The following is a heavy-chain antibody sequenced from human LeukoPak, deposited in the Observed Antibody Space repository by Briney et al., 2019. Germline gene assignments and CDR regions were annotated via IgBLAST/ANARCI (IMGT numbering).Heavy chain of an antibody. CDR2: IYYSGST. Sequence: SETLSLTCTVSGGSITTYYWSWIRQPPGKGLEWIGYIYYSGSTNYNPSLKGRVTISADMSKNQFSLKLTSVTAADTAVYYCARAGYYYDSSGYLGVSFDYWGQGTLVTVSS. V-gene: IGHV4-59*01. J-gene: IGHJ4*02. CDR3: ARAGYYYDSSGYLGVSFDY. D-gene: IGHD3-22*01. CDR1: GGSITTYY.